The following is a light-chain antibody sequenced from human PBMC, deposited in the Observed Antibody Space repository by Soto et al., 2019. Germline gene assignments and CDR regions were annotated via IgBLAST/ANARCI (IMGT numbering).Light chain of an antibody. J-gene: IGKJ4*01. CDR1: QSVSSN. CDR3: QQFNNWPPLT. Sequence: EIVMTQSPATLSVSPGERATLSCRASQSVSSNLAWYQQQPGQAPRLLIYGASTRATGIPARFSGSGSGTEFTLTISSLQSEDFAFYYCQQFNNWPPLTFGGGTKVEIK. V-gene: IGKV3-15*01. CDR2: GAS.